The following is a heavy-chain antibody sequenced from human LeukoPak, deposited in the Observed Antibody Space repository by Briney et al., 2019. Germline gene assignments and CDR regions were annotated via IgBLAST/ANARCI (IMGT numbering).Heavy chain of an antibody. CDR2: INPSGGST. CDR1: GYTFTSYY. D-gene: IGHD5-12*01. V-gene: IGHV1-46*01. CDR3: ARGIVATIGGNWFDP. J-gene: IGHJ5*02. Sequence: ASVKVSCKASGYTFTSYYMHWVRQAPGQGLEWMGIINPSGGSTSYAQKFQGRVTMTRDMSTSTVYMELSRLRSDDTAVYYCARGIVATIGGNWFDPWGQGTLVTVSS.